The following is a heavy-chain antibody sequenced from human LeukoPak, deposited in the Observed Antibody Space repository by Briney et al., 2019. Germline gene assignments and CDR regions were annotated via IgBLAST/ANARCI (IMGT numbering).Heavy chain of an antibody. V-gene: IGHV3-30-3*01. J-gene: IGHJ3*02. D-gene: IGHD3-22*01. Sequence: GGSLRLSCAASGFTFSSYAMHWVRQAPGKGLEWVAVISYDGSNKYYADSVKGRFTISRDNSKNTLYLQMNSLRAEDTAVYYCARSSGYYYDSLGAFDIWGQGTMVTVSS. CDR3: ARSSGYYYDSLGAFDI. CDR2: ISYDGSNK. CDR1: GFTFSSYA.